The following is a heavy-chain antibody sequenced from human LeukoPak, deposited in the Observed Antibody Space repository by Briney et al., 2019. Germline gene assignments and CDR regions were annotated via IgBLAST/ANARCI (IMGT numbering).Heavy chain of an antibody. CDR3: AREAGAVGTTESDY. J-gene: IGHJ4*02. CDR1: GFTFSSYG. V-gene: IGHV3-30*02. Sequence: GGSLRLSCAASGFTFSSYGMHWVRQAPGKGLEWVAFIRYDGSNKYYADSVKGRFTISRDNSKNTLYLQMNSLRAEDTALYYCAREAGAVGTTESDYWGQGTLVTVSS. D-gene: IGHD1-26*01. CDR2: IRYDGSNK.